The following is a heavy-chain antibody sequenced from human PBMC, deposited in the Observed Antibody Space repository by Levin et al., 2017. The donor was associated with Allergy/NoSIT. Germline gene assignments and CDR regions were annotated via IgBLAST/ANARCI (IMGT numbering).Heavy chain of an antibody. CDR1: GASLGHYY. CDR2: IHYSGRT. CDR3: TRDALVVGTDVKYYFYYMDV. J-gene: IGHJ6*03. Sequence: GSLRLSCAVSGASLGHYYWSWIRQPPGKGLEWIGYIHYSGRTDYNPSLKNRLAMSVDTSKNQFSLSLSSVTAADTAVYYCTRDALVVGTDVKYYFYYMDVWGKGTTVTVSS. D-gene: IGHD2-21*01. V-gene: IGHV4-59*01.